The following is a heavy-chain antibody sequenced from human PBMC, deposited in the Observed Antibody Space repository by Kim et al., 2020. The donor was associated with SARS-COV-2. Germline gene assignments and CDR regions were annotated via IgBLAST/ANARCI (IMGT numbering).Heavy chain of an antibody. CDR1: GYTFTSYY. D-gene: IGHD3-10*01. CDR3: ARDNSPYYYGSGSYSSS. Sequence: ASVKVSCKASGYTFTSYYMHWVRQAPGQGLEWMGIINPSGGSTSYAQKFQGRVTMTRDTSTSTVYMELSSLRSEDTAVYYCARDNSPYYYGSGSYSSSWGQGTLVTVSS. V-gene: IGHV1-46*01. CDR2: INPSGGST. J-gene: IGHJ5*02.